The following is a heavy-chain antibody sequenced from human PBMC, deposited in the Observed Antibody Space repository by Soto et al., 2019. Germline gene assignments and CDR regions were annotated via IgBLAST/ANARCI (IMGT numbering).Heavy chain of an antibody. CDR3: ARDRGRGYGSSTIYYYYYGMDV. Sequence: SVKVSCKASGGTFSSYAISWVRQAPGQGLEWMGGIIPIFGTANYAQKFQGRVTITADESTSTAYMELSSLRSEDTAVYYCARDRGRGYGSSTIYYYYYGMDVWGQGTTVTVYS. CDR2: IIPIFGTA. J-gene: IGHJ6*02. D-gene: IGHD6-6*01. CDR1: GGTFSSYA. V-gene: IGHV1-69*13.